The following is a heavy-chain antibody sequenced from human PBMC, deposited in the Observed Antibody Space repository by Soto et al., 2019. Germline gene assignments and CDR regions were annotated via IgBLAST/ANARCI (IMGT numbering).Heavy chain of an antibody. Sequence: GGSLRLSCAASGFTISSYSMNWVRQAPGKGLEWVSYISSSSSTICYADSVKGRFTISRDNAKNSLYLQMNSLRAEDTAVYYCARNESVPAASYYYYYYMDVWGKGTTVTVSS. V-gene: IGHV3-48*01. CDR2: ISSSSSTI. D-gene: IGHD2-2*01. CDR1: GFTISSYS. J-gene: IGHJ6*03. CDR3: ARNESVPAASYYYYYYMDV.